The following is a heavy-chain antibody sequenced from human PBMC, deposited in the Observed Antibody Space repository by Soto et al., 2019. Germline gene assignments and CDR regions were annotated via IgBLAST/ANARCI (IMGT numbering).Heavy chain of an antibody. D-gene: IGHD3-22*01. CDR1: GGSISSSNW. J-gene: IGHJ4*02. Sequence: SETLSLTCAVSGGSISSSNWWSWVRQPPGKGLEWIGEIYHSGSTNYNPSLKSRVTISVDKSKNQFSLKLSSVTAADTAVYYCATSYYDSSGYYDPWYFDYWGQGTLVT. CDR3: ATSYYDSSGYYDPWYFDY. V-gene: IGHV4-4*02. CDR2: IYHSGST.